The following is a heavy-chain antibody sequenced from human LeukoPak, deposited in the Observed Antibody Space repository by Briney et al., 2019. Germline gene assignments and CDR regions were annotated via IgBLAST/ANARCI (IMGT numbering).Heavy chain of an antibody. V-gene: IGHV1-2*02. J-gene: IGHJ6*02. CDR2: INPNSGGT. D-gene: IGHD2-2*01. CDR1: GYTFTGYY. Sequence: ASVKVSCKASGYTFTGYYMHWVRQAPGQGLEWMGWINPNSGGTNYAQKLQGRVTMTTDTSTSTAYMELRSLRSDDTAVYYCARLINQLSTNYYYYYGMDVWGQGTTVTVSS. CDR3: ARLINQLSTNYYYYYGMDV.